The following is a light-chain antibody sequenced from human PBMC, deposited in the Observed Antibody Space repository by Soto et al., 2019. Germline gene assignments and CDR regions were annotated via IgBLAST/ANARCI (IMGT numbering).Light chain of an antibody. V-gene: IGKV1-39*01. J-gene: IGKJ1*01. CDR2: KAS. CDR1: QDISNY. Sequence: DIQMTQSPSSLSASVGDRVTITCQASQDISNYLNWYQQKPGKAPKILIYKASSLASGVPSRFSGSGSGTDFTLTISSLQPEDFATYYCQQSYSNPWTFGQGTKVDIK. CDR3: QQSYSNPWT.